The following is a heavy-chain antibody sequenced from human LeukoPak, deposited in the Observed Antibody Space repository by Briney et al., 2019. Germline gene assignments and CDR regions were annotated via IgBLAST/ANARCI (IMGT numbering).Heavy chain of an antibody. J-gene: IGHJ4*02. Sequence: GGSLRLSCAVSGFTFGDYGMSWVRQAPGKGLEWVSGINWNGGSTGYADSVKGRFTISRDSAKKSLYLKMNSLRGEDTAFYYCVRDYCGGDCYPFDYWGQGTLVTVSS. CDR2: INWNGGST. CDR3: VRDYCGGDCYPFDY. V-gene: IGHV3-20*04. D-gene: IGHD2-21*02. CDR1: GFTFGDYG.